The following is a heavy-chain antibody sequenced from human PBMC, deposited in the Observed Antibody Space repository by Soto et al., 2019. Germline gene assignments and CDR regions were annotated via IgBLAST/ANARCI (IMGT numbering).Heavy chain of an antibody. V-gene: IGHV1-46*01. Sequence: QVQLMQSGAEVKKPGASVKVSCKASGNTFTNYYIHWVRQAPGQGLEWMGTINPSGGHTTYAQKFVGRGTMTRDTSTSTLYMELTSLRSEDTAVYYCARGGHVVVVTAAFDYWGQGTLVTVSS. J-gene: IGHJ4*02. CDR2: INPSGGHT. D-gene: IGHD2-21*02. CDR1: GNTFTNYY. CDR3: ARGGHVVVVTAAFDY.